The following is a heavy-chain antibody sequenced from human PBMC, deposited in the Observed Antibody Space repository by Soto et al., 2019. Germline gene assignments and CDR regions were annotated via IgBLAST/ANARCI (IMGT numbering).Heavy chain of an antibody. CDR1: GFTFSNYA. CDR2: ISASGGNT. CDR3: AKALDDFWRRYFSPSYWDY. D-gene: IGHD3-3*01. Sequence: WVSLRLSCAASGFTFSNYAMSCVRQAAGKGLEWVSAISASGGNTYYADPVKGRFTISRDNSTNTLYLQMNSLRAEDTAVYYCAKALDDFWRRYFSPSYWDYWGQGTLVTVS. V-gene: IGHV3-23*01. J-gene: IGHJ4*02.